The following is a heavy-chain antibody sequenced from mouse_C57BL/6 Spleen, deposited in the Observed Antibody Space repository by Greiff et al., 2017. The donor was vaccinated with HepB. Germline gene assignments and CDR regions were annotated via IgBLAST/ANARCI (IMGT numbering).Heavy chain of an antibody. CDR2: INPYNGGT. CDR1: GYTFTDYY. J-gene: IGHJ2*01. D-gene: IGHD2-4*01. CDR3: ARSGLPYYFDY. Sequence: VQLQQSGPVLVKPGASVKMSCKASGYTFTDYYMNWVKQSHGKSLEWIGVINPYNGGTSYNQKFKGKATLTVDKSSSTAYMELNSLTSEDSAVYYCARSGLPYYFDYWGQGTTLTVSS. V-gene: IGHV1-19*01.